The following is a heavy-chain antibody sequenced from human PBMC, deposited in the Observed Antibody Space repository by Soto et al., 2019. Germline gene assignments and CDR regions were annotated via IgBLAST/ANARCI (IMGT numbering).Heavy chain of an antibody. CDR1: GFTFGSCA. V-gene: IGHV3-23*01. J-gene: IGHJ4*02. CDR3: AKHSSGSYRPFDH. D-gene: IGHD3-22*01. CDR2: ISGSGVST. Sequence: GGSLRLCCAASGFTFGSCAMSWVRQAPGKGLEWVSIISGSGVSTYYADSVKGRFTISRDISKNTLYLQMNSLRADDTAVYYCAKHSSGSYRPFDHWGQGALVTVSS.